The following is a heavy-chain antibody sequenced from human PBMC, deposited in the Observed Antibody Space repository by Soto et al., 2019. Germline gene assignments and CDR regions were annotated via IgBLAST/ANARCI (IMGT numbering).Heavy chain of an antibody. V-gene: IGHV4-31*03. CDR3: AKVRDDHSYFFDY. D-gene: IGHD6-6*01. Sequence: SETLSLTCSVSGGSISSGAYFWSWIRQHPGRGLEWIGYVYYSGSTYYNPSLKSRVTISIDTSKNQFSLKLSSVTAADTAVYYCAKVRDDHSYFFDYWGQGSLVTVS. J-gene: IGHJ4*02. CDR2: VYYSGST. CDR1: GGSISSGAYF.